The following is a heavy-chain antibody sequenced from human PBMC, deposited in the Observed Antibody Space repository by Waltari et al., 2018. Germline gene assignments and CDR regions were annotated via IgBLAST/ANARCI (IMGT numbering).Heavy chain of an antibody. Sequence: QVQLVQSGAEVKKPGSSVKVSCKASGGTFSSYTISWVRQAPGQGLEWMGRIIPILGIANYAQKFQGRVTITADKSTSTAYMELSSLRSEDTAVYYCARLVGYCSGGSCSRRYYGMDVWGQGTTVTVSS. CDR1: GGTFSSYT. CDR2: IIPILGIA. V-gene: IGHV1-69*02. D-gene: IGHD2-15*01. J-gene: IGHJ6*02. CDR3: ARLVGYCSGGSCSRRYYGMDV.